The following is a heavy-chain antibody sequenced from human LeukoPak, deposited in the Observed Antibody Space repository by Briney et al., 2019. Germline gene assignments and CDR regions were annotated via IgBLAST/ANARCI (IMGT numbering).Heavy chain of an antibody. CDR3: ARGRYCSSTSCYPYYYYGMDV. CDR2: IYYSGST. Sequence: SQTLSLTCTVSGGSISSGDYYWSWIRQPRGKGLEWIGYIYYSGSTYYNPSLKSRVTISVDTSKNQFSLKLSSVTAADTAVYYCARGRYCSSTSCYPYYYYGMDVWGKGTTVTVSS. CDR1: GGSISSGDYY. D-gene: IGHD2-2*01. V-gene: IGHV4-30-4*01. J-gene: IGHJ6*04.